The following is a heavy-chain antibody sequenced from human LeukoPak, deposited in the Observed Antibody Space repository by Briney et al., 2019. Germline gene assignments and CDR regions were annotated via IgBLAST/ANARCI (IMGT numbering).Heavy chain of an antibody. D-gene: IGHD5-12*01. CDR3: ARVGIVATIYHYYYYGMDV. J-gene: IGHJ6*02. CDR2: ISSSGSTI. V-gene: IGHV3-11*01. Sequence: GGSLRFSCAASGFTFSDYYMSWIRQAPGKGLEWVSYISSSGSTIYYADSVKGRFTISRDNAKNSLYLQMNSLRAKDTAVYYCARVGIVATIYHYYYYGMDVWGQGTTVTVSS. CDR1: GFTFSDYY.